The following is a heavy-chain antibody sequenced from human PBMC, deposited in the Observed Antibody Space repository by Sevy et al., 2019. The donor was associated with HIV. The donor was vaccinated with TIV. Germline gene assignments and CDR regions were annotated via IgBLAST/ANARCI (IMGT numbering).Heavy chain of an antibody. CDR2: ISYDGSNK. D-gene: IGHD1-7*01. CDR3: ARGGTTVYFDY. CDR1: GFTFSSYA. V-gene: IGHV3-30-3*01. J-gene: IGHJ4*02. Sequence: GGSLRLSCAASGFTFSSYAMHWVRQAPGKGLEWVAVISYDGSNKYYADSVKGRFTISRDNSKNTLYLQMNSLRAEDTAVYYCARGGTTVYFDYRGQGTLVTVSS.